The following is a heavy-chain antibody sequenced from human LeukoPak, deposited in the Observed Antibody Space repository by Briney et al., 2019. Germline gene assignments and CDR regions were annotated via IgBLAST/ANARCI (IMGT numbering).Heavy chain of an antibody. Sequence: GGSLRLSCAASGFTFSSYAMSWVRQAPGKGLEWVSVIYIGGSTYYADSVKGRFTISRDNSKNTLYLQMNSLRAEDTAVYYCARVSGTSEEIDYWGQGTLVTVSS. CDR1: GFTFSSYA. CDR3: ARVSGTSEEIDY. J-gene: IGHJ4*02. CDR2: IYIGGST. D-gene: IGHD1-26*01. V-gene: IGHV3-53*01.